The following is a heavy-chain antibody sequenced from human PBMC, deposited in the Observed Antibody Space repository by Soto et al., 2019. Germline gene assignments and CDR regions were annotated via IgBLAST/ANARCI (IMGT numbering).Heavy chain of an antibody. CDR3: ARYAFVLVPAAMWFDP. CDR1: GYTFTSYG. J-gene: IGHJ5*02. CDR2: ISAYNGNT. D-gene: IGHD2-2*01. V-gene: IGHV1-18*01. Sequence: QVQLVQSGAEVKKPGASVKVSCKASGYTFTSYGISWVRQAPGQGLEWMGWISAYNGNTNYAQKLQGRVTMTTDTSTSTAYMELRSLRSDDTDVYYCARYAFVLVPAAMWFDPWGQGTLVTVSA.